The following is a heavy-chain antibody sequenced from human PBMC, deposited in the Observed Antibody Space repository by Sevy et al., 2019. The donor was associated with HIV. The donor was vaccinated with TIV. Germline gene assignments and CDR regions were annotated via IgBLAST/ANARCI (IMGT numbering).Heavy chain of an antibody. V-gene: IGHV3-21*04. CDR1: GFNFRTYS. D-gene: IGHD3-3*02. Sequence: GGSLRLSCAASGFNFRTYSMNWVRQAPGKGLEWLSSISDDSRYIYYSDSVKGRFTISRANAKNLLFLQMNNLRVEDTAIFYCARDFSTFGVVSGIDYWGQGNLVTVSS. CDR3: ARDFSTFGVVSGIDY. CDR2: ISDDSRYI. J-gene: IGHJ4*02.